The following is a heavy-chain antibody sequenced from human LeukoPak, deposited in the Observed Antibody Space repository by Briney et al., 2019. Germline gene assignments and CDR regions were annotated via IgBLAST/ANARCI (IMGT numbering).Heavy chain of an antibody. CDR3: AREIRFLEWLENWFDP. CDR2: IIPIFGTA. CDR1: GGTFSSYA. D-gene: IGHD3-3*01. Sequence: SVKVSCKASGGTFSSYAISWVRQAPGRGLEWMGGIIPIFGTANYAQKFQGRVTITADESTSTAYMELSSLRSEDTAVYYCAREIRFLEWLENWFDPWGQGTLVTVSS. V-gene: IGHV1-69*13. J-gene: IGHJ5*02.